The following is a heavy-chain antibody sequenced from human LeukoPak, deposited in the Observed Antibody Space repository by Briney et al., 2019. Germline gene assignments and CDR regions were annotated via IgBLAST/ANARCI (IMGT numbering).Heavy chain of an antibody. J-gene: IGHJ4*02. D-gene: IGHD4-17*01. CDR3: TPHYEGYFDH. CDR1: GFTFKNAW. Sequence: GGSLRLSCAASGFTFKNAWMSWVRQAPGKGLEWVGLIKNKIDGATTDYAAPVKGRFAISRDDSKNTLYLQMDSLKIEDTAVYYCTPHYEGYFDHWGQGTLVTVSS. V-gene: IGHV3-15*01. CDR2: IKNKIDGATT.